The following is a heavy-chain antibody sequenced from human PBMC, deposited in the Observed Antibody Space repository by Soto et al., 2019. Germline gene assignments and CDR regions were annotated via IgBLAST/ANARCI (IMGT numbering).Heavy chain of an antibody. Sequence: EVQVVESGGGLVQPGGSLRLSCAASGFTFSSHWMHWVRQAPGKGLVWVSRIQTNGITTTYADSVKGRFTISRDNAKNTVYLQMNSRRAEDTAVYYCGSYDYGGQGTLVTVSS. CDR3: GSYDY. CDR2: IQTNGITT. V-gene: IGHV3-74*01. J-gene: IGHJ4*02. CDR1: GFTFSSHW.